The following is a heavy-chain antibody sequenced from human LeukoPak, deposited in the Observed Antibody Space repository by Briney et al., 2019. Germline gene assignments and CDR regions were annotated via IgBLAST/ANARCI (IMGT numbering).Heavy chain of an antibody. J-gene: IGHJ4*02. V-gene: IGHV1-18*01. D-gene: IGHD4-17*01. CDR2: ISAYNGNT. CDR1: GYTFTSYG. CDR3: ARDGPGYGPKPY. Sequence: ASVKVSCKASGYTFTSYGISWVRQAPGQGLEWMGWISAYNGNTNYAQKLQGRVTMTTDTSTSTAHMELRSLRSDDTAVYYCARDGPGYGPKPYWGQGTLVTVSS.